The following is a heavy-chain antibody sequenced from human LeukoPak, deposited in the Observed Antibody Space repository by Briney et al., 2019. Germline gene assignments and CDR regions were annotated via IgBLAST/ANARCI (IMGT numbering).Heavy chain of an antibody. D-gene: IGHD1-7*01. CDR2: IGSRSAYT. Sequence: PGGSLRLSCAASGFTFSGSAMHWVRQAPGKGLEWVSSIGSRSAYTYYADSVKGRFTISRDNTKNSLYLQMNSLRAGDTAVYYCARGGLNFDAFDIWGQGTMVTVSS. J-gene: IGHJ3*02. V-gene: IGHV3-21*01. CDR1: GFTFSGSA. CDR3: ARGGLNFDAFDI.